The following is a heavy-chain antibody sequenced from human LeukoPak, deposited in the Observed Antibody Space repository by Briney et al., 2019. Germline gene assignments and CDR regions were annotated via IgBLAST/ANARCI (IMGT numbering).Heavy chain of an antibody. CDR2: ISYDGSNK. CDR3: ARGNYGSGSLFDY. V-gene: IGHV3-30*03. J-gene: IGHJ4*02. D-gene: IGHD3-10*01. CDR1: GFTFSSYG. Sequence: GRSLRLSCAASGFTFSSYGMHWVRQAPGKGLEWVAVISYDGSNKYYADSVKGRFTISRDNSKNTLYLQMNSLRSEDTAVYYCARGNYGSGSLFDYWGQGTLVTVSS.